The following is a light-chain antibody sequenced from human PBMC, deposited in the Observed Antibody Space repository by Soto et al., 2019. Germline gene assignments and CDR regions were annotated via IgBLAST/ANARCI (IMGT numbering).Light chain of an antibody. Sequence: EIVLTQSPATLSLSPGERATLSCRASQSVSSYLAWYQQKPGQAPRLLIYDASNRATGIPARCSGSGSGTDFTLTISSLEHEDCAVSYCQHRSNWPPFTFGPGTKVDIK. CDR3: QHRSNWPPFT. J-gene: IGKJ3*01. CDR2: DAS. V-gene: IGKV3-11*01. CDR1: QSVSSY.